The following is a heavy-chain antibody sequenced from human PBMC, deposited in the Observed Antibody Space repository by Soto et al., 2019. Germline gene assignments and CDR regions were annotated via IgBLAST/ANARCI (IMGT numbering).Heavy chain of an antibody. Sequence: QVQLVQSGAEVKKPGSSVKVSCKASGGTFSSYTISWVRQAPGQGLEWMGRIIPILGIANYAQKFQGRVTITADKSTSTAYMERSSLRAEDTAVYYCASNYGGNSDWGQGTLVTVSS. V-gene: IGHV1-69*02. CDR1: GGTFSSYT. CDR3: ASNYGGNSD. J-gene: IGHJ4*02. CDR2: IIPILGIA. D-gene: IGHD4-17*01.